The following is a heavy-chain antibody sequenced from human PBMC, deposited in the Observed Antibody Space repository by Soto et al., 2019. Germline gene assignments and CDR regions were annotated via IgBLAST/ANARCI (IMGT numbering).Heavy chain of an antibody. CDR2: ISYDGSNK. Sequence: QVQLVESGGGVVQPGRSLRLSCAASGFTFSSYAMHWVRQAPGKGLEWVAVISYDGSNKYYADSVKGRFTISRDNSKNTLYLQMNSLRAEDTAVYYCARAQWRGSIVGATVDYWGQGTLVTVSS. V-gene: IGHV3-30-3*01. J-gene: IGHJ4*02. CDR3: ARAQWRGSIVGATVDY. D-gene: IGHD1-26*01. CDR1: GFTFSSYA.